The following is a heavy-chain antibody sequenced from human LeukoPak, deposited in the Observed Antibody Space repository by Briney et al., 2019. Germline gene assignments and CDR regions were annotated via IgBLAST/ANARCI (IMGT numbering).Heavy chain of an antibody. CDR2: IYYTGST. Sequence: PSETLSLTCTVSGGSISSYYWSWIRQPPGKGLEWIGYIYYTGSTDYNPSPKSRVAISVDTSKNQFSLKLSSVTAADTAVYYCARGSKAAPGTFDYWGQGTLVTVSS. CDR3: ARGSKAAPGTFDY. D-gene: IGHD6-13*01. CDR1: GGSISSYY. J-gene: IGHJ4*02. V-gene: IGHV4-59*01.